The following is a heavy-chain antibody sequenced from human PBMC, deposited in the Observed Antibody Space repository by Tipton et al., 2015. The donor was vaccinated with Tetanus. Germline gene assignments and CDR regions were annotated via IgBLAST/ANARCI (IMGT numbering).Heavy chain of an antibody. V-gene: IGHV3-33*08. CDR1: GYLFSSFD. D-gene: IGHD3-22*01. Sequence: SLRLSCTASGYLFSSFDIHWVRQAPGKGLEWVAVTWSHGGNIYYADSVKGRCAVSRDNSKNTVYLQMNSLSAEDTAVYYCARDGDTSGHYGIFDSWGQGTLLIVSS. J-gene: IGHJ4*02. CDR3: ARDGDTSGHYGIFDS. CDR2: TWSHGGNI.